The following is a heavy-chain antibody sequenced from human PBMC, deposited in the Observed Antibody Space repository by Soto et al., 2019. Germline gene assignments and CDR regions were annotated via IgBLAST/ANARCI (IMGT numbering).Heavy chain of an antibody. CDR3: ARAGLSYGSGTDYYYYGMDV. CDR1: GGTFSSYA. Sequence: QVQLVQSGAEVKKPGSSVKVSCKASGGTFSSYAISWVRQAPGQGLEWMGGIIPIFGTANYAQKFQGRVRSTADESTSTAYMELSSLRSEDTAVYYCARAGLSYGSGTDYYYYGMDVWGQGTTVTVSS. V-gene: IGHV1-69*01. D-gene: IGHD3-10*01. CDR2: IIPIFGTA. J-gene: IGHJ6*02.